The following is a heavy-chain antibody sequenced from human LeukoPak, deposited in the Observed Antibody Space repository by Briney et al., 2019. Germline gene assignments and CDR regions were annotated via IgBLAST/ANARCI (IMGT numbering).Heavy chain of an antibody. CDR3: ARDGGSGIDY. J-gene: IGHJ4*02. V-gene: IGHV3-33*01. CDR2: IWYDGSRK. D-gene: IGHD3-10*01. CDR1: GFSLTTYG. Sequence: GSLRLSCAASGFSLTTYGTHWLRQAPGKGLEWVAVIWYDGSRKFYGDSVKGRFTVSRDTFENTMYLQMNSLRVEDTAVYYCARDGGSGIDYWGQGTLVTVSS.